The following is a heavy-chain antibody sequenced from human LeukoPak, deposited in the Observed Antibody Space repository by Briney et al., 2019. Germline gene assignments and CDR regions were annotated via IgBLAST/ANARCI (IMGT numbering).Heavy chain of an antibody. CDR2: IYYRGST. CDR3: ARNRGVTTVTTDLGY. Sequence: PSETLSLTCTVSGGSISSSSYYWGWIRQPPGKGLEWIGSIYYRGSTYYNPSLKSRVTISVDTSKNQFSLKLSSVTAADTAVYYCARNRGVTTVTTDLGYWGQGTLVTVSS. V-gene: IGHV4-39*01. D-gene: IGHD4-17*01. CDR1: GGSISSSSYY. J-gene: IGHJ4*02.